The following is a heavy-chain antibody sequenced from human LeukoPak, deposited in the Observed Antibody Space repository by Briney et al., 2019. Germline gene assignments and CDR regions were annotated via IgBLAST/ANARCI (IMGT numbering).Heavy chain of an antibody. CDR1: GFTFSSYW. Sequence: GGSLRLSCAASGFTFSSYWMSWVRQAPGKGLEWVANIKQDGSEKYYVDSVKGRFTISRDNAKNSLYLQMNSLRAEDTAVYYCARAMVRGVSIFDYWGQGTLVTVSS. J-gene: IGHJ4*02. CDR2: IKQDGSEK. V-gene: IGHV3-7*04. D-gene: IGHD3-10*01. CDR3: ARAMVRGVSIFDY.